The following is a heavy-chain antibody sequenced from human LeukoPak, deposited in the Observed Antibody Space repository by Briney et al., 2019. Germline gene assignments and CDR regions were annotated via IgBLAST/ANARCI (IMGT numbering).Heavy chain of an antibody. V-gene: IGHV4-39*07. J-gene: IGHJ4*02. CDR2: IYYSGST. CDR3: ARDFRSGMSLHDGYYFDY. Sequence: PSETLSLTCTVSGGSISSSSYYWGWIRQPPGKGLEWIGSIYYSGSTYYNPSLKSRVTISVDTSKNQFSLKLSSVTAADTAVYYCARDFRSGMSLHDGYYFDYWGQGTLVTVSS. CDR1: GGSISSSSYY. D-gene: IGHD1-14*01.